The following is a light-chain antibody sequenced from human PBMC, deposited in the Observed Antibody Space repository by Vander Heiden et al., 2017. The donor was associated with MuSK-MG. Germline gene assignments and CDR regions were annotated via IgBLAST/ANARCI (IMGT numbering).Light chain of an antibody. Sequence: QTVVTQEPSFSVSPRGPVTLTCGLSSGSVSTNYYPSWYQQTPGQAPRSLIYSTNPRSSGVPDRFSGSILGNKAALTITGAQADDESDDYCLLYMGSGLYVCGAGTKVT. CDR2: STN. CDR1: SGSVSTNYY. V-gene: IGLV8-61*01. CDR3: LLYMGSGLYV. J-gene: IGLJ1*01.